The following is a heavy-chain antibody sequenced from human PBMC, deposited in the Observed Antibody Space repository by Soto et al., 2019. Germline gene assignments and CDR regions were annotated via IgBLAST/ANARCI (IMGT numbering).Heavy chain of an antibody. V-gene: IGHV3-74*03. CDR3: ARVIYESSGYYWFDS. CDR1: GFIFRSYW. J-gene: IGHJ5*01. D-gene: IGHD3-22*01. CDR2: INMDASST. Sequence: GGSLRLSCAASGFIFRSYWMHWVRQAPEKGLVWVSRINMDASSTTYVDSVKGRFTISRDNAKNTLYLQMNSLSAEDTAVYYCARVIYESSGYYWFDSWGQGTLVTVSS.